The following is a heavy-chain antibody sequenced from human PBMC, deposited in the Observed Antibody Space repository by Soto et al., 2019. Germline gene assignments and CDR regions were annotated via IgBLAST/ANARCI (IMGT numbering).Heavy chain of an antibody. D-gene: IGHD3-10*01. CDR1: GGSISSSNYY. J-gene: IGHJ6*02. CDR3: ARTVYGSGSYRNYYYYYGMDV. CDR2: IYYSGST. V-gene: IGHV4-39*01. Sequence: SETLSLTCTVSGGSISSSNYYWGWIRQPPGKGLEWIGSIYYSGSTYYNPSLKSRVTISVDTSKNQFSLKLSSVTAADTAVYYCARTVYGSGSYRNYYYYYGMDVWGQGTTVTVSS.